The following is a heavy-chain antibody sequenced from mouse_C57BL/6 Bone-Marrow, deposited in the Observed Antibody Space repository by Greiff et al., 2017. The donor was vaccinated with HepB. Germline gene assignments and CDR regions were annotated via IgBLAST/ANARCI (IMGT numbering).Heavy chain of an antibody. Sequence: VQVVESGAELVRPGASVTLSCKASGYTFTDYEMHWVKQTPVHGLEWIGAIDPETGGTAYNQKFKGKAILTADKSSSTAYMELRSLTSEDSAVYYCTRWRTMTGAYWGQGTLVTVSA. CDR2: IDPETGGT. V-gene: IGHV1-15*01. D-gene: IGHD2-4*01. CDR3: TRWRTMTGAY. CDR1: GYTFTDYE. J-gene: IGHJ3*01.